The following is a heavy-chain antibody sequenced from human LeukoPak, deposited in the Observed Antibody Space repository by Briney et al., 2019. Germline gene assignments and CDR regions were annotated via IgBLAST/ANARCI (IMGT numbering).Heavy chain of an antibody. J-gene: IGHJ4*02. V-gene: IGHV3-23*01. CDR1: GFTFSSYA. CDR3: ATGYSSGWSIFDY. Sequence: PGGSLRLSCAASGFTFSSYAMSWVRQAPGKGLECISGFSGSGGSTYYADSVKGRFTISRDNAKNSLYLQMNSLRAEDTAVYYRATGYSSGWSIFDYWGQGTLVTVSS. CDR2: FSGSGGST. D-gene: IGHD6-19*01.